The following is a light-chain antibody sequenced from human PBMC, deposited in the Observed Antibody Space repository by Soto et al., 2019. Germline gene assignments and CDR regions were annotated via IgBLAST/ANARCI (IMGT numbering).Light chain of an antibody. J-gene: IGLJ1*01. CDR1: TSDFGFYNY. V-gene: IGLV2-14*01. CDR2: EVT. CDR3: SSYTSSTDYV. Sequence: QSALTRPASVSGSPGQSITSSCTGTTSDFGFYNYVSWYQHHPGKAPKLLIYEVTNRHSGVSNRFSGSKSGNTASLTISGLQAEDEADYYCSSYTSSTDYVFGTGTKVTVL.